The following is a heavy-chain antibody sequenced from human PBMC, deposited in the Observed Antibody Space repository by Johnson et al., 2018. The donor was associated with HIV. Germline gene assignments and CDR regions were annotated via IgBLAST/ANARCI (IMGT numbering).Heavy chain of an antibody. CDR2: ISYDGSNK. CDR3: ARGDYYDSSDAFDI. CDR1: GSTFSSYA. Sequence: QVQLVESGGGVVQPGRSLRLSCAASGSTFSSYAMHWVRQAPGTGLEWVAVISYDGSNKYYADSVKCRFTISRDNSQNTPYLQMNSLRAEDTAVYYCARGDYYDSSDAFDIWGQGTMVTVSS. D-gene: IGHD3-22*01. J-gene: IGHJ3*02. V-gene: IGHV3-30-3*01.